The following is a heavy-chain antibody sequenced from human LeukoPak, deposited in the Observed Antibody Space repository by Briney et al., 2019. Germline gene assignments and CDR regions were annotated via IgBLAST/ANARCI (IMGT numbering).Heavy chain of an antibody. CDR2: INHSGST. CDR3: ARGAKLRYFDVIRPSYYYGMDV. CDR1: GGSFSGYY. J-gene: IGHJ6*04. D-gene: IGHD3-9*01. Sequence: SETLSRTCAVYGGSFSGYYWSWIRQPPGKGLEWIGEINHSGSTNYNPSLKSRVTISVDTSKNQFSLKLSSVTAEDTGVYYCARGAKLRYFDVIRPSYYYGMDVWGKGTTVTVSS. V-gene: IGHV4-34*01.